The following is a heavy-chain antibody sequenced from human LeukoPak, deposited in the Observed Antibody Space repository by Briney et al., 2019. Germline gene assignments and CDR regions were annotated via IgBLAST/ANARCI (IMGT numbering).Heavy chain of an antibody. D-gene: IGHD3-10*01. CDR3: ARVGGELTQNYFDY. Sequence: SETLSLTCAVYGGSFSGYYWSWIRQPPGKGLEWIGEINHSGSTNYNPSLKSRVTISVDTSKNQFSLKLSSVTAADTAMYYCARVGGELTQNYFDYWGQGTLVTVSS. V-gene: IGHV4-34*01. J-gene: IGHJ4*02. CDR2: INHSGST. CDR1: GGSFSGYY.